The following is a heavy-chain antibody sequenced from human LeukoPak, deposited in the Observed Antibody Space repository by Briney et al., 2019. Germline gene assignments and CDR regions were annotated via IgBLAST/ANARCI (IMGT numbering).Heavy chain of an antibody. J-gene: IGHJ4*02. V-gene: IGHV3-74*01. D-gene: IGHD5-18*01. CDR1: GFTFSYYW. CDR2: INSDGSST. CDR3: ARVRTNTYGFDY. Sequence: GGSLRLSCAASGFTFSYYWMHWVRPAPGKGLVWVSHINSDGSSTSYADSVKGRFTISRDNAKNTLYLQMNSLRAEDTAVYYCARVRTNTYGFDYWGQGTLVTVSS.